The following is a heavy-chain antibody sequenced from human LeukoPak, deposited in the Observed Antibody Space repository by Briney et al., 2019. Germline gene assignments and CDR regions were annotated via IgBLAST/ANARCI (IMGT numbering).Heavy chain of an antibody. V-gene: IGHV1-69*13. Sequence: SVKVSCKASGYTFTSYYMHWVRQAPGQGLEWMGGIIPIFGTANYAQKFQGRVTITADESTSTAYMELSSLRSEDTAVYYCARGHGGLSYAFDIWGQGTMVTVSS. J-gene: IGHJ3*02. CDR1: GYTFTSYY. CDR2: IIPIFGTA. D-gene: IGHD3-16*01. CDR3: ARGHGGLSYAFDI.